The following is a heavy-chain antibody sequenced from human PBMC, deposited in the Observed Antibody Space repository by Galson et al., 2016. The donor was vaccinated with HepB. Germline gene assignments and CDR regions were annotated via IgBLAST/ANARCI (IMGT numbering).Heavy chain of an antibody. CDR2: IIPIFGTA. D-gene: IGHD3-10*01. Sequence: SVKVSCKASGGTFSSYAISWVRQAPGQGLEWMGGIIPIFGTANYAQKFQGRVTITADESTSTAYMELSSLRSEDTAVDYCARTWFGEPYYYGMDVWGQGTTVTVSS. CDR3: ARTWFGEPYYYGMDV. V-gene: IGHV1-69*13. CDR1: GGTFSSYA. J-gene: IGHJ6*02.